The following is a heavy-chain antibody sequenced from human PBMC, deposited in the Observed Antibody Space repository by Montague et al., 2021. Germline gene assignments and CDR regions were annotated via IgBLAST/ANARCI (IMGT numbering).Heavy chain of an antibody. V-gene: IGHV3-74*01. CDR3: ASNLASAAPGAFDI. J-gene: IGHJ3*02. CDR1: GFSFSSYW. D-gene: IGHD6-13*01. Sequence: SLRLSCAASGFSFSSYWMHWVRQAPGKGLLWVSRITLDGSSTTFADSVKGRFTTSRDNAKATLYLQMNSLRVEDTAVYYCASNLASAAPGAFDIWGQGTMVTVSS. CDR2: ITLDGSST.